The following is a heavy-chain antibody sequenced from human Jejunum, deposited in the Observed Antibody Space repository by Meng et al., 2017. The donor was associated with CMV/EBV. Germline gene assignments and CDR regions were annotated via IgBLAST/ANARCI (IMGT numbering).Heavy chain of an antibody. D-gene: IGHD3-16*01. Sequence: SGFSVSSTYLSWVRQAPGKGLEWVSVTYSGGSTYSGDALRGRFNSTRDNSRNTVYLQMNSLKPEDTAVYFCATGLGEDTFYTGDYWGQGTLVTVSS. V-gene: IGHV3-53*01. CDR3: ATGLGEDTFYTGDY. CDR1: GFSVSSTY. J-gene: IGHJ4*02. CDR2: TYSGGST.